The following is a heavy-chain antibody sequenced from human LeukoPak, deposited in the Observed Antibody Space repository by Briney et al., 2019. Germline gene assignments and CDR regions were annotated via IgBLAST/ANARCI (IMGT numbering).Heavy chain of an antibody. Sequence: ASVKVSCKASGYPFTSYGITWVRQATGQGPEWMGWISAYTGNTNYAQKFQGRVSMTTGTSTTTAYMELRSLRSDDTAVYYCARSYSSSSNFDYWGQGTLATVSS. CDR1: GYPFTSYG. J-gene: IGHJ4*02. CDR2: ISAYTGNT. CDR3: ARSYSSSSNFDY. D-gene: IGHD6-6*01. V-gene: IGHV1-18*01.